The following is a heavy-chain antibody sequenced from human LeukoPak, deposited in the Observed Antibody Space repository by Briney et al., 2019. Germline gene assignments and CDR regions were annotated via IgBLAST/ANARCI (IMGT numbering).Heavy chain of an antibody. D-gene: IGHD6-19*01. CDR1: GFTFSSYA. V-gene: IGHV3-23*01. J-gene: IGHJ4*02. CDR3: AKAEGLLAGTGGNLDY. Sequence: PGGSLRLSCAASGFTFSSYAMSWVRQAPGKGLEWVSAISGSGGSTYYADSVKGRFTISRDNSKNTLYLQMNSLRAEDTAVYYCAKAEGLLAGTGGNLDYWGQGTLVTVSS. CDR2: ISGSGGST.